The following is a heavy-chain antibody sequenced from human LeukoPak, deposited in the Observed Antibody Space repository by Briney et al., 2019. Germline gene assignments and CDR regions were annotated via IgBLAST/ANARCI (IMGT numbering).Heavy chain of an antibody. CDR1: GGSVSSGSYY. J-gene: IGHJ6*02. D-gene: IGHD1-26*01. CDR3: ARERSNYYGMDV. V-gene: IGHV4-61*01. Sequence: SETLSLTCTVSGGSVSSGSYYWNWIRRPPGRGLEWIGYIYYNGNTNYSPSLKSRVTMSVDTSKNLFSLKVSSVTAADTAVYYCARERSNYYGMDVWGQGTTVTVSS. CDR2: IYYNGNT.